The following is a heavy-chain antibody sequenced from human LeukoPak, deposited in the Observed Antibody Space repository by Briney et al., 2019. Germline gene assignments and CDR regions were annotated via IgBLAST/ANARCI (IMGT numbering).Heavy chain of an antibody. Sequence: GESLKISCKGSGYSFTSYWIGWVRQMPGKGLEWMGIIYPGDSDTRYSPSFQGQVTISADKSISTAYLQWSSLKASDTAMYYCARWGYYDMLTGYSRDNYFDYWGQGTLVTVSS. CDR1: GYSFTSYW. CDR3: ARWGYYDMLTGYSRDNYFDY. CDR2: IYPGDSDT. J-gene: IGHJ4*02. V-gene: IGHV5-51*01. D-gene: IGHD3-9*01.